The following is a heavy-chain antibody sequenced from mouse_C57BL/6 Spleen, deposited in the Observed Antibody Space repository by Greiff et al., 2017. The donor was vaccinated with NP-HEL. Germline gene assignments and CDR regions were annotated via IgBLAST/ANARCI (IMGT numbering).Heavy chain of an antibody. CDR3: ARGVPVSFYFDY. Sequence: QVHVKQPGAELVKPGASVKMSCKASGYTFTSYWITWVKQRPGQGLEWIGDIYPGSGSTNYNEKFKSKATLTVDTSSSTAYMQLSSLTSEDSAVYYCARGVPVSFYFDYWGQGTTLTVSS. CDR1: GYTFTSYW. J-gene: IGHJ2*01. CDR2: IYPGSGST. D-gene: IGHD1-1*01. V-gene: IGHV1-55*01.